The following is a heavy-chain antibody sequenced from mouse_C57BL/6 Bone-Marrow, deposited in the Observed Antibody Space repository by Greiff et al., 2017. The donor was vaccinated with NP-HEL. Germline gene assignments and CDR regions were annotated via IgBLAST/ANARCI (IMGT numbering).Heavy chain of an antibody. D-gene: IGHD2-12*01. CDR3: VRRSYYPFAY. CDR2: IRSKSNNYAT. Sequence: DAGGGLVQPKGSLKLSCAASGFSFNTYAMNWVRQAPGKGLEWVARIRSKSNNYATYYADSVKDRFTISRDDSESMLYLQMNNLKTEDTAMYYCVRRSYYPFAYWGQGTLVTVSA. V-gene: IGHV10-1*01. J-gene: IGHJ3*01. CDR1: GFSFNTYA.